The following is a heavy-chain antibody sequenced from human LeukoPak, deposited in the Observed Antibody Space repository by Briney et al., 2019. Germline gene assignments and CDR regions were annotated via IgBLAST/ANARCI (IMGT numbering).Heavy chain of an antibody. D-gene: IGHD3-22*01. CDR1: GFTFDDYA. CDR3: VKEPHYYDRSGYF. V-gene: IGHV3-43*02. Sequence: QPGGSLRLSCAAPGFTFDDYAMHWVRQAPGKGLEWVSLIGGDGGSTYYADSVKGRFTISRDNSKNSLFLQMKSLRTDDTALYYCVKEPHYYDRSGYFWGQGTLVTVSS. J-gene: IGHJ4*02. CDR2: IGGDGGST.